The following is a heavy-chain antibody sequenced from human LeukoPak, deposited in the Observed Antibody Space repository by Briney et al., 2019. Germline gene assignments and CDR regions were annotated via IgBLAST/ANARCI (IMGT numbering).Heavy chain of an antibody. CDR1: GFTFSDYY. CDR3: ARAYCTNGVCWRAFDI. Sequence: PGGSLRLSCAASGFTFSDYYMSWIRQAPGKGLEWVSYISSSGSTIYYADSVKGRFTISRDNAKNSLYLQMNSLRAEDTAVYYCARAYCTNGVCWRAFDIWGQGTMVTVSS. D-gene: IGHD2-8*01. CDR2: ISSSGSTI. J-gene: IGHJ3*02. V-gene: IGHV3-11*01.